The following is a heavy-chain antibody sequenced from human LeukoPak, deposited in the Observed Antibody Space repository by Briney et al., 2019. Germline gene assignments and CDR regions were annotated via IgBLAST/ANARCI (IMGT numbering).Heavy chain of an antibody. CDR2: IYYSGDT. CDR3: ARRRGNFWTDYYAFDY. J-gene: IGHJ4*02. V-gene: IGHV4-59*08. CDR1: GGSINNHY. Sequence: SQTLSLTCTVSGGSINNHYWTWIRQPPGKGLEWIGYIYYSGDTNYSPSLTSRVTISLDTSKNQFSLKLSSVTAADTAVYYCARRRGNFWTDYYAFDYWGLGTLVTVSS. D-gene: IGHD3/OR15-3a*01.